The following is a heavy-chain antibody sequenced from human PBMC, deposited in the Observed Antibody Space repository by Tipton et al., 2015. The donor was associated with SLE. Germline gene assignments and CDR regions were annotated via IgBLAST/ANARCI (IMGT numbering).Heavy chain of an antibody. V-gene: IGHV5-51*03. CDR3: TRSNGDSFDN. CDR1: GFDFSSYY. Sequence: VQLVQSGAEVKKPGESLSISCRASGFDFSSYYIGWVRQVPGKGLEWMGVIYPGDSDTRDSPSFQGQVIISADKSISTAYLQWSSLKASDTAMYYCTRSNGDSFDNWAQGTLVTVSS. D-gene: IGHD4-17*01. J-gene: IGHJ4*02. CDR2: IYPGDSDT.